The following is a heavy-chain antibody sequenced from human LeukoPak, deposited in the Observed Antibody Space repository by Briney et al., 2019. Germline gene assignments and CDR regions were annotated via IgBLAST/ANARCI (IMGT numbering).Heavy chain of an antibody. Sequence: GESLKISCKGSGYSFPSYWIGWVRQMPGKGLEWMGIIYPADSDSRYSPSFQGQVTISADKSISTTYLQWSSLKASDTAVYYCARRRYSEYEPSDYWGQGTLVTVSS. J-gene: IGHJ4*02. V-gene: IGHV5-51*01. CDR2: IYPADSDS. CDR3: ARRRYSEYEPSDY. CDR1: GYSFPSYW. D-gene: IGHD5-12*01.